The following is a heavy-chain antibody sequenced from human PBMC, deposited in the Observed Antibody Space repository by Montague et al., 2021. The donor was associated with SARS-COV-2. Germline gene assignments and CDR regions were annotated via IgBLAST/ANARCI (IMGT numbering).Heavy chain of an antibody. D-gene: IGHD3-10*01. CDR3: VGGGDAGLGRPDY. CDR2: MFHSGSA. V-gene: IGHV4-4*02. Sequence: SETLSLTCTVSGASIRASSWWTWVRQSPGKGLEWIGEMFHSGSAHYHPSLRSRATISIDKSTDQFSLKLTSVTAADTAVYYCVGGGDAGLGRPDYWGQGTLVTVSS. CDR1: GASIRASSW. J-gene: IGHJ4*02.